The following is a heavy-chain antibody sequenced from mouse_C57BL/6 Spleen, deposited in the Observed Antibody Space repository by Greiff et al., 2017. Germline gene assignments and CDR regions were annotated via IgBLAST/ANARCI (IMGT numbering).Heavy chain of an antibody. CDR2: IYPGDGDT. Sequence: VQLQESGPELVKPGASVKISCKASGYAFSSSWMNWVKQRPGKGLEWIGRIYPGDGDTNYNGKFKGKATLTADKSSSTAYMQLSSLTSEDSAVYFCARCGGYSTDAMDYWGQGTSVTVSS. J-gene: IGHJ4*01. V-gene: IGHV1-82*01. D-gene: IGHD2-3*01. CDR3: ARCGGYSTDAMDY. CDR1: GYAFSSSW.